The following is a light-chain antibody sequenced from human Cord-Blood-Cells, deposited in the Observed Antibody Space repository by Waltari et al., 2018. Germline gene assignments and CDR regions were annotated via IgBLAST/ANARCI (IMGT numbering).Light chain of an antibody. Sequence: QSALTQPASVSGSPVQSIPISCTGPSSHVGGYNYVSWSQQHPGKAHQLMIYDVSNRPSGVSNRFSGSKSGNTASLTISGLQAEDEADYYCSSYTSSSTYVFGTGTKVTVL. CDR2: DVS. V-gene: IGLV2-14*01. CDR3: SSYTSSSTYV. J-gene: IGLJ1*01. CDR1: SSHVGGYNY.